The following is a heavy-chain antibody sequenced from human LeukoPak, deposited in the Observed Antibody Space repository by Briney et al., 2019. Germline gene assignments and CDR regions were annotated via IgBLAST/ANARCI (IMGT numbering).Heavy chain of an antibody. V-gene: IGHV3-21*01. Sequence: GGSLRLSCAASGFTFSSYSINWVRQAPGKGLEWVSSISSSSSYIYYADSVKGRFTISRANAKNSLYLQMNSLRAEDTAVYYCARARVVVAANPFDYWGQGTLVTVSS. CDR1: GFTFSSYS. CDR3: ARARVVVAANPFDY. CDR2: ISSSSSYI. J-gene: IGHJ4*02. D-gene: IGHD2-15*01.